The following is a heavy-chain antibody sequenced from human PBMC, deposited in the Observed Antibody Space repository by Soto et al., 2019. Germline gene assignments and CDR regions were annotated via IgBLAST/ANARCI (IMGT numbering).Heavy chain of an antibody. D-gene: IGHD1-20*01. CDR1: GGSISSHY. CDR2: VHYSGST. CDR3: TRLVWGITGTPGRPVGWFDP. V-gene: IGHV4-59*11. Sequence: TLSLTCVFSGGSISSHYWSWIRQPPGSGLGWIGFVHYSGSTNYSPSLKSRVTMSVDTSKNQFFLNLTSVTAADTALYYCTRLVWGITGTPGRPVGWFDPWGQGTLVTVSS. J-gene: IGHJ5*02.